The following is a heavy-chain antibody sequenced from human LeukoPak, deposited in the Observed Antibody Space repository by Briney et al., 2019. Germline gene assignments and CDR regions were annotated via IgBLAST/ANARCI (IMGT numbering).Heavy chain of an antibody. Sequence: ASVKVSCKVSGYTLTELSMHWVRQAPGKRLEWMGGFDPEDGETIYAQKFQGRVTMTEDTSTDTAYMELSSLRSEDTAVYYCATPARGAMAPYFDYWGRGTLVTVSS. V-gene: IGHV1-24*01. CDR2: FDPEDGET. CDR1: GYTLTELS. D-gene: IGHD3-16*01. CDR3: ATPARGAMAPYFDY. J-gene: IGHJ4*02.